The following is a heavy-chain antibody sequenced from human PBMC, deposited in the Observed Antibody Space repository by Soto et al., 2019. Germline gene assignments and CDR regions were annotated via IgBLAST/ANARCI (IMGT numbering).Heavy chain of an antibody. J-gene: IGHJ6*02. CDR2: ISYDGSNK. V-gene: IGHV3-30-3*01. D-gene: IGHD6-6*01. Sequence: QSGGSLRLSCAASGFTFSSYAMHWVRQAPGKGLEWVAVISYDGSNKYYADSVKGRFTISRDNSKNTLYLQMNSLRAEDTAVYYCAREFRQLARYYYYGMDVWGQGTTVTVSS. CDR1: GFTFSSYA. CDR3: AREFRQLARYYYYGMDV.